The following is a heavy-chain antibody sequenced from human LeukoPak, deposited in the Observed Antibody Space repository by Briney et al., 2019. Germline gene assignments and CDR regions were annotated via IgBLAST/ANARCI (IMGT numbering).Heavy chain of an antibody. J-gene: IGHJ6*03. Sequence: GGSLRLSCAASGFTFDDYGMNWVRQAPGKGLEWISGIHWNGDTTNYAASVEGRFTISRDNAKNSLYLQMNSLRAEDTALYYCARGLRYYYYYYMDDWGKGTTVTVSS. V-gene: IGHV3-20*04. CDR2: IHWNGDTT. D-gene: IGHD3-9*01. CDR1: GFTFDDYG. CDR3: ARGLRYYYYYYMDD.